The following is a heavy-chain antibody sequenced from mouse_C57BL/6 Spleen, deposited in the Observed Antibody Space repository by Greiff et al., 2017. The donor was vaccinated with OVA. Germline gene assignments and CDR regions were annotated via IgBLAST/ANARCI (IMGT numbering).Heavy chain of an antibody. D-gene: IGHD2-2*01. CDR2: ISYSGST. CDR1: GYSITSGYD. Sequence: EVQLVESGPGMVKPSQSLSLTCTVTGYSITSGYDWHWIRHFPGNKLEWMGYISYSGSTNYNPSLQSRISITHDTSKNHFFLKLNSETTEDTATYYGAREGVKDYLDYWGQGTTLTVSS. J-gene: IGHJ2*01. CDR3: AREGVKDYLDY. V-gene: IGHV3-1*01.